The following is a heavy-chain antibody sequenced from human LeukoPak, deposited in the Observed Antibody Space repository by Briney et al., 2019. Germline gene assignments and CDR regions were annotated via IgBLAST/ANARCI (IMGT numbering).Heavy chain of an antibody. CDR2: IGGTGRT. D-gene: IGHD2-2*01. V-gene: IGHV3-23*01. Sequence: GGSLRLSCAASGFAFSSYVINWVRQAPGKGLEWVSAIGGTGRTYYADPVKGRFTISRDNSKNTVFLQMSSLRAEDTAVYYCVKRVVPAAYFDYWGQGTLVTVSS. J-gene: IGHJ4*02. CDR1: GFAFSSYV. CDR3: VKRVVPAAYFDY.